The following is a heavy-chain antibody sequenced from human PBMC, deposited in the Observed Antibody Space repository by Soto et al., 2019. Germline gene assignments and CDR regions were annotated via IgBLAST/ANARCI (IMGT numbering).Heavy chain of an antibody. CDR1: GFTFSSYA. CDR3: AKVVGLPWDTAMVGYFDY. J-gene: IGHJ4*02. Sequence: EVQLLESGGGLVQPGGSLRLSCAASGFTFSSYAMSWVRQAPGKGLEWVSAISGSGGSTYYADSVKGRFTISRDNSKNTLYLQMNSLRAEDTAVYYCAKVVGLPWDTAMVGYFDYWGQGTLVTVSS. D-gene: IGHD5-18*01. V-gene: IGHV3-23*01. CDR2: ISGSGGST.